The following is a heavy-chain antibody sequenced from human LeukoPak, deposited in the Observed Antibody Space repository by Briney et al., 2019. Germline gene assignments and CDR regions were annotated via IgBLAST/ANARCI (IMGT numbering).Heavy chain of an antibody. CDR3: AKGQYCSSTSCLRRNYYGMDV. CDR1: GFTFSSYA. Sequence: PGGSLRLSCAASGFTFSSYAMSWVRQAPGKGLEGVSAISGSGGSTYYADSVKGRFTISRDNSKNTLYLQMNSLRAEDTAVYYCAKGQYCSSTSCLRRNYYGMDVWGQGTTVTVSS. J-gene: IGHJ6*02. D-gene: IGHD2-2*01. V-gene: IGHV3-23*01. CDR2: ISGSGGST.